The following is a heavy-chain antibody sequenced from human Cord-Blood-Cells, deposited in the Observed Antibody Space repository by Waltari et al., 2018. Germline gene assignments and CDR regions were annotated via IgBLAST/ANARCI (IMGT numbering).Heavy chain of an antibody. V-gene: IGHV4-31*03. CDR1: GGSISSGGYY. CDR2: IYYSGST. J-gene: IGHJ4*02. Sequence: QVQLQESGPGLVKPSQTLSLTCTVSGGSISSGGYYWSWIRQHPGKGLEWIGYIYYSGSTYDNPSLKSRVTISVDTSKNQFSLKRSSVTAADTAVYYCARDVGRGSYSNSDWGQGTLVTVSS. CDR3: ARDVGRGSYSNSD. D-gene: IGHD4-4*01.